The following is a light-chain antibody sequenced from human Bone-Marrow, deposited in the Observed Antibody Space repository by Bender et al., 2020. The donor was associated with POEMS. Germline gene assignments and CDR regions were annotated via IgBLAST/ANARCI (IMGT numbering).Light chain of an antibody. CDR3: AVWHDSLNGWV. V-gene: IGLV1-44*01. J-gene: IGLJ3*02. Sequence: QSVLTQPPSASGTPGQRVTISCSGGSSNIGAHAVNWYQHLPGTAPKLLIYSNHRRPSEVPDRFSGSRSGTSASLAISGLQSEDEADYYCAVWHDSLNGWVFGGGTKLTVL. CDR1: SSNIGAHA. CDR2: SNH.